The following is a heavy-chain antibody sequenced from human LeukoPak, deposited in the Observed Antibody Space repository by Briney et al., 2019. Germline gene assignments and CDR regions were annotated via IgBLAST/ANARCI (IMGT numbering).Heavy chain of an antibody. Sequence: PGGSLRLSCAASGFTFSSYGMHWVRQAPGKGLEWVAVIWYDGSNKYYADSVKGRFTISRNNSKNTLYLQMNSLRAEDTAVYYCARDNYGMDVWGQGTTVTVSS. J-gene: IGHJ6*02. CDR3: ARDNYGMDV. V-gene: IGHV3-33*01. CDR1: GFTFSSYG. CDR2: IWYDGSNK.